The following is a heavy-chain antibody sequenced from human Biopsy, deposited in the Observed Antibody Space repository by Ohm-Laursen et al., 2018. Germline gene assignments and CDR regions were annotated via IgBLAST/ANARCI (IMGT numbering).Heavy chain of an antibody. CDR3: ARATNSTGWPYYYFYGMDV. CDR1: GDSVTKYY. CDR2: ISYSVMT. J-gene: IGHJ6*02. V-gene: IGHV4-59*02. Sequence: GTLSLTCSVSGDSVTKYYWSWIRQPPGKGLEWIGHISYSVMTNYNPSLQSRVSISVDTSKNQFSLRLNSVTAADTAVYYCARATNSTGWPYYYFYGMDVWGQGTTVTVSS. D-gene: IGHD2/OR15-2a*01.